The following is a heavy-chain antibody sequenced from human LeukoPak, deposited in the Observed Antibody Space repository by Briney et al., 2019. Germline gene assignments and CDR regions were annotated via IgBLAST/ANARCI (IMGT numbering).Heavy chain of an antibody. CDR2: IVQDGSEK. CDR1: EFPFGTYW. Sequence: GGSLRLSCTASEFPFGTYWMTWVRQAPGKGLEWVGNIVQDGSEKYYVDSVKGRSTISRDNTKNLLYLQMTSLRAEDTAVYYCARGFQGLDVWGQGTTVTVSS. J-gene: IGHJ6*02. CDR3: ARGFQGLDV. D-gene: IGHD2-21*01. V-gene: IGHV3-7*05.